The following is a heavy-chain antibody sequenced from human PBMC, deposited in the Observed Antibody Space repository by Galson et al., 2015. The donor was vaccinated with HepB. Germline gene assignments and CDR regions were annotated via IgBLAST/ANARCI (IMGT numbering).Heavy chain of an antibody. D-gene: IGHD6-13*01. CDR2: IRGNSNNYAT. Sequence: SLRLSCAASGFGFSDSAIHWVRQASGKGLEWVGRIRGNSNNYATEYSASVKGRFTISRDDSKNTAFLQMNSLKTDDTAIYHCTRQGEAGLFDYWGQGTLVTVSS. CDR1: GFGFSDSA. V-gene: IGHV3-73*01. CDR3: TRQGEAGLFDY. J-gene: IGHJ4*02.